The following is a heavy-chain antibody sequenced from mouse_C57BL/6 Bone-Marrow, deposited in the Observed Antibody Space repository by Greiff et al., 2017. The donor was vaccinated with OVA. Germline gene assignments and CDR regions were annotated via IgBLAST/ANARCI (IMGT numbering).Heavy chain of an antibody. V-gene: IGHV1-19*01. CDR3: ARGRYGYEWGYFDY. D-gene: IGHD2-14*01. Sequence: EVKLVESGPVLVKPGASVKMSCKASGYTFTDYYMNWVKQSHGKSLEWIGVINPYNGGTSYNQKFKGKATLTVDKSSSTAYMELNSLTSEDSAVYYCARGRYGYEWGYFDYWGQGTTLTVSS. CDR2: INPYNGGT. CDR1: GYTFTDYY. J-gene: IGHJ2*01.